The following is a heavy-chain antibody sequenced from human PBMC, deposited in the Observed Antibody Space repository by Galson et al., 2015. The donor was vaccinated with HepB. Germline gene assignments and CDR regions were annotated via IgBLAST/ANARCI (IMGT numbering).Heavy chain of an antibody. CDR1: GYTFTSYY. V-gene: IGHV1-46*01. Sequence: SVKVSCKASGYTFTSYYMHWVRQAPGQGLEWMGIINPSGGSTSYAQKFQGRVTMTTDTSTSTAYMELRSLRSDDTAVYYCARDQYCGGDCYPYFDYWGQGTLVTVSS. D-gene: IGHD2-21*02. J-gene: IGHJ4*02. CDR3: ARDQYCGGDCYPYFDY. CDR2: INPSGGST.